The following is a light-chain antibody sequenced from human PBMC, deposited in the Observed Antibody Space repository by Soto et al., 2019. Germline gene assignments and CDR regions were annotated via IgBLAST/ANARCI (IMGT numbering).Light chain of an antibody. CDR3: QHYNTYPWT. V-gene: IGKV1D-16*01. CDR2: AAS. CDR1: QGISSS. Sequence: DIQMTQSPSSVSASVGDRVTITCRASQGISSSLAWYQQKPRKAPKLLIYAASTLQSGVSSRFSGSGSGTDFTLTISSLQPEDFATYYCQHYNTYPWTFGHGTKVDIK. J-gene: IGKJ1*01.